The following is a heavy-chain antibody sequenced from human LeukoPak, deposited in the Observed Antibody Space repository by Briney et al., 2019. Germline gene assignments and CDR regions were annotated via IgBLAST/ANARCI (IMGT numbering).Heavy chain of an antibody. V-gene: IGHV3-23*01. CDR2: MSGGGGST. CDR3: VKGTDCSGGSCYSIDC. CDR1: GFTLSNYA. Sequence: GGSLRLSCAAAGFTLSNYAMTWVRQAPGKGLEWVSSMSGGGGSTYYADSVNGRFTISADNSKNTLYLQMNSLRVDDTAVYYCVKGTDCSGGSCYSIDCWGQGTLVTVSS. D-gene: IGHD2-15*01. J-gene: IGHJ4*02.